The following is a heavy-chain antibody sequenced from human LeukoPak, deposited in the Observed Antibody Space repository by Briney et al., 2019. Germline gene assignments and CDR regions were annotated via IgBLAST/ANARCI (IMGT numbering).Heavy chain of an antibody. CDR1: GFTFSDYY. V-gene: IGHV3-11*06. Sequence: PGGSLRLSCAASGFTFSDYYMSWIRQAPGKGLEWVSYISSSSSYTNYADSVKGRFTISRDNAKNSLYLQMNSLRAEDTAVYYCARVVLYSSSAFAPGGQEPLVTVSP. D-gene: IGHD6-13*01. CDR2: ISSSSSYT. CDR3: ARVVLYSSSAFAP. J-gene: IGHJ5*02.